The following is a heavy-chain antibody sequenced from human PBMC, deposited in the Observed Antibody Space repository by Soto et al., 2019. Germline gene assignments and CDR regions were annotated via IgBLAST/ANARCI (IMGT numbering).Heavy chain of an antibody. CDR1: VCSIISGDYY. CDR2: IYYSGST. Sequence: SEPLSLTCTFSVCSIISGDYYWSWLRQPPGKGLEWIGYIYYSGSTYYNPSLKSRVTISVDTSKNQFSLKLSSVTATDTAVYYCARGPPEGYDETYYFDYWGQGTLVTVSS. D-gene: IGHD3-3*01. CDR3: ARGPPEGYDETYYFDY. V-gene: IGHV4-30-4*01. J-gene: IGHJ4*02.